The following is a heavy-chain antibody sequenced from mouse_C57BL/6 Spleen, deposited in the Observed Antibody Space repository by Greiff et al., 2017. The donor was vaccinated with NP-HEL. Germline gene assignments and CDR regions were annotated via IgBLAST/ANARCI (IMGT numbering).Heavy chain of an antibody. V-gene: IGHV1-55*01. CDR3: ARMITTVFYYFDY. CDR2: IYPGSGST. D-gene: IGHD2-4*01. Sequence: QVQLQQPGAELVKPGASVKMSCKASGYTFTSYWITWVKQRPGQGLEWIGDIYPGSGSTNYNEKFKSKATLTVDTSSSTAYMQLSSLTAEDSAVYYCARMITTVFYYFDYWGQGTTLTVSS. CDR1: GYTFTSYW. J-gene: IGHJ2*01.